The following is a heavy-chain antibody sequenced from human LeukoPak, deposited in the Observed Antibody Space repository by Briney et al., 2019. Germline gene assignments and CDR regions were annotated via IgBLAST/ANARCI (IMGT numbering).Heavy chain of an antibody. V-gene: IGHV3-48*03. D-gene: IGHD6-19*01. Sequence: PGGSLRLSCAASGFTFSSYEMNWVRQAPGKGLEWVSYISSSGSTIYYADSVKGRFTISRDNAKNSLYLQMNSLRAEDTAVYYCARVWAVAGPFDYWGQGTLVTVSS. J-gene: IGHJ4*02. CDR2: ISSSGSTI. CDR1: GFTFSSYE. CDR3: ARVWAVAGPFDY.